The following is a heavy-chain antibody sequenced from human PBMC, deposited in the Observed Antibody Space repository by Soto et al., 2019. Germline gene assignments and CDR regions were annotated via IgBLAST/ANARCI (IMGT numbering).Heavy chain of an antibody. CDR1: GQSFSGHS. V-gene: IGHV4-34*01. D-gene: IGHD1-1*01. CDR2: INESGST. CDR3: ARGSGIVALPGELEDVNYDY. Sequence: QVQLQQWGAGLVKPSETLSLSCAVYGQSFSGHSWAWIRQPPGKGLEWIGEINESGSTYYNPSLKGRVTNSTDTSKNQFSLKLSSVSAADTAAYFCARGSGIVALPGELEDVNYDYWGQGTLVNVSS. J-gene: IGHJ4*02.